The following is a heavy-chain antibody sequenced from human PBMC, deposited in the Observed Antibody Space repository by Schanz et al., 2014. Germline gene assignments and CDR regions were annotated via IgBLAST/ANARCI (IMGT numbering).Heavy chain of an antibody. V-gene: IGHV3-53*01. J-gene: IGHJ5*02. CDR1: GFTVSNNC. Sequence: EVQLVESGGGLIQPGGSLRLSCAASGFTVSNNCMNWVRQAPGKGLEWVSVICSGGSTYYADSVKGRFTISRDSSKNTLYRQVNSLRAEDTAVYYCARARYCSGGTCYGFDPWGQGTLVTVSS. CDR2: ICSGGST. CDR3: ARARYCSGGTCYGFDP. D-gene: IGHD2-15*01.